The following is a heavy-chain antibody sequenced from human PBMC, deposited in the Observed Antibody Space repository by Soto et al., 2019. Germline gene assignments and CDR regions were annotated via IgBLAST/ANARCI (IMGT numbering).Heavy chain of an antibody. D-gene: IGHD2-2*02. V-gene: IGHV3-73*01. CDR1: GFTFSGSA. CDR3: TSAFVVVPAAIRSYYYGMDV. CDR2: IRSKANSYAT. J-gene: IGHJ6*02. Sequence: PGGSLRLSRAASGFTFSGSAMHWVRQASGRGLEWVGRIRSKANSYATAYAASVKGRFTISRDDSKNTAYLQMNSLKTEDTAVYYCTSAFVVVPAAIRSYYYGMDVWGQGTTVTVSS.